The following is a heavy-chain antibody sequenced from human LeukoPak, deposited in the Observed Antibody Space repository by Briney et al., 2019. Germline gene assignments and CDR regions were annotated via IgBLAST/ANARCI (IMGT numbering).Heavy chain of an antibody. J-gene: IGHJ4*02. CDR1: GYSISSGYY. V-gene: IGHV4-4*07. Sequence: PSETLSLTCAVSGYSISSGYYWGWIRQPAGKGLEWIGRIYTSGSTNYNPSLKSRVTMSVDTSKNQFSLKLSSVTAADTAVYYCARDDGGCWGQGTLVTVSS. D-gene: IGHD3-3*01. CDR2: IYTSGST. CDR3: ARDDGGC.